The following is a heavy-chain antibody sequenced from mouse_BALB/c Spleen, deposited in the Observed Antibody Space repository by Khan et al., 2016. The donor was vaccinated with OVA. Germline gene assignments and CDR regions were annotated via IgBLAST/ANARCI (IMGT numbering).Heavy chain of an antibody. Sequence: EVQLVESGGDLVKPGGSLKLSCAASGFTFSTYGMSWVRQTPDKRLEWVATISSGGCYTYYPDSVKGRFTISRDNAKNTLYLQMSSLKSEDTAMYYCARLAYYYKSEGFAYWGQGTLVTVSA. CDR1: GFTFSTYG. D-gene: IGHD1-1*01. J-gene: IGHJ3*01. CDR2: ISSGGCYT. V-gene: IGHV5-6*01. CDR3: ARLAYYYKSEGFAY.